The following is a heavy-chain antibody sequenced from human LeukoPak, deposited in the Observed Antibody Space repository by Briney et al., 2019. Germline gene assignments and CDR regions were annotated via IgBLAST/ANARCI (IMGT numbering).Heavy chain of an antibody. CDR1: GFIFSNYA. J-gene: IGHJ4*02. V-gene: IGHV3-7*01. CDR2: IKQDGSDK. D-gene: IGHD1-1*01. CDR3: ARLTGTTGFDY. Sequence: GGSLRLSCVGSGFIFSNYALSWVRQAPGKGLEWVANIKQDGSDKYYVDSVKGRFTISRDNAKNSLYLQLNSLRADDTAVYYCARLTGTTGFDYWGQGTLVIVSS.